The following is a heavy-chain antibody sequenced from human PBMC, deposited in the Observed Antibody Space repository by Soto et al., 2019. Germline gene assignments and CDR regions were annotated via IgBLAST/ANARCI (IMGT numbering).Heavy chain of an antibody. D-gene: IGHD3-9*01. J-gene: IGHJ4*02. CDR1: GFTFSGSA. Sequence: GGSLRLSCAASGFTFSGSAMHWVRQASGKGLEWVGRIRSKANSYETAYAASVKGRFTISKDDSKNTAYLQMNSLKTEDTAVYYCTLKYYDILTGYYKDYWGQGTLVTVSS. CDR3: TLKYYDILTGYYKDY. CDR2: IRSKANSYET. V-gene: IGHV3-73*01.